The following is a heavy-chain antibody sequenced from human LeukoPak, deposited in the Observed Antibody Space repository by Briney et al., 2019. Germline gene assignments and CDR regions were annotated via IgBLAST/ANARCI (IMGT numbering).Heavy chain of an antibody. CDR2: IYHSGSA. CDR3: ARERLTTSTSSSSREFDY. D-gene: IGHD4-11*01. Sequence: SETLSLTCAVSGYSISIGYRWGWIRPPPGKGLEWIGSIYHSGSAYYSPSLKSRITISVDMSKNQFSLKVNSVTAADTAVYYCARERLTTSTSSSSREFDYWGQGTLVTVSS. CDR1: GYSISIGYR. V-gene: IGHV4-38-2*02. J-gene: IGHJ4*02.